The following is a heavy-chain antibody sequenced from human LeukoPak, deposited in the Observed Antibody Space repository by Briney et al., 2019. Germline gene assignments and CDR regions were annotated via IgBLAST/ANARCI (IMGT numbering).Heavy chain of an antibody. CDR3: ARAGRSGYYGSFDY. J-gene: IGHJ4*02. D-gene: IGHD3-22*01. Sequence: GGSLRLSCAASGFTFSSYEMNWVRQAPGKGLEWVSYISSSGSTIYYADSVKGRFTISRDNAKNSLYLQTNSLRAEDTAVYYCARAGRSGYYGSFDYWGQGTLVTVSS. CDR2: ISSSGSTI. V-gene: IGHV3-48*03. CDR1: GFTFSSYE.